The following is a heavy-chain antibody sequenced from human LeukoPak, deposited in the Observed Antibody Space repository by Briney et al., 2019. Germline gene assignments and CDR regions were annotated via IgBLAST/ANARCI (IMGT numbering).Heavy chain of an antibody. J-gene: IGHJ3*02. CDR2: IKQDGSEK. Sequence: GGSLRLSCADSGLTSRSYWMSWVRQAPGKGLEWVANIKQDGSEKYYVDSVKGRFTISRDNAKNSLYLQMNGLRVEDTAVYYCARDSTPYYDYAFDIWGQGTMVTVSS. CDR3: ARDSTPYYDYAFDI. D-gene: IGHD5-12*01. V-gene: IGHV3-7*01. CDR1: GLTSRSYW.